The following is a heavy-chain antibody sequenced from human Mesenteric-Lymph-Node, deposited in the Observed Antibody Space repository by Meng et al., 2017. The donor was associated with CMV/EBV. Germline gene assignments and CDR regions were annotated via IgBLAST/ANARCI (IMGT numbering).Heavy chain of an antibody. CDR1: GYSFTSYW. D-gene: IGHD5-12*01. CDR2: IYPGDSDT. V-gene: IGHV5-51*01. CDR3: ARQRIVATSYYFDY. Sequence: SGYSFTSYWIGWVRQMPGKGLEWMAIIYPGDSDTRYSPSFQGQVTISADKSITTAYLQWSSLKASDTAIYYCARQRIVATSYYFDYWGQGTLVTVSS. J-gene: IGHJ4*02.